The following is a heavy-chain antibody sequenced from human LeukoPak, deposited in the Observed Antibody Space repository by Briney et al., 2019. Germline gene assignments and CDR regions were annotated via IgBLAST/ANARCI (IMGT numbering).Heavy chain of an antibody. D-gene: IGHD5-12*01. Sequence: GGSLRLSCAASGFTFSSYGMHWVRQAPGKGLEWVAVIWYDGSNKYYADSVKGRFTISRDNSKNTLYLQMNSLRAEDTAVYYCAREDIAGFYGMDVWGQGTTVTVSS. V-gene: IGHV3-33*01. J-gene: IGHJ6*02. CDR3: AREDIAGFYGMDV. CDR1: GFTFSSYG. CDR2: IWYDGSNK.